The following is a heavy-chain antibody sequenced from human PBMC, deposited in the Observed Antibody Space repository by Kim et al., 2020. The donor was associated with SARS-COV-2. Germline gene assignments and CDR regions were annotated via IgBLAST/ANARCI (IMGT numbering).Heavy chain of an antibody. CDR3: HLDWFGPVETEFLDF. CDR2: LDRKDDEV. V-gene: IGHV1-24*01. D-gene: IGHD3-10*01. J-gene: IGHJ4*02. Sequence: ASVKVSCRLSGYLISALSIHWVRLAPGKGLEWMGSLDRKDDEVHYLEKLQGRVTVTEDRATDTTYFELSSLRSDDTAVYYCHLDWFGPVETEFLDFWGQGTLVTVSS. CDR1: GYLISALS.